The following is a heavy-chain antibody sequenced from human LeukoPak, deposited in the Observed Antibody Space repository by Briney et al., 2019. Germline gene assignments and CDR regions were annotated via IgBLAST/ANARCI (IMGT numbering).Heavy chain of an antibody. V-gene: IGHV3-7*01. D-gene: IGHD1-26*01. J-gene: IGHJ4*02. CDR1: GFTFSSYG. Sequence: GGSLRLSCAASGFTFSSYGMDWVRQAPGKGLEWLANIKEDGSEKYYVDSVKGRFTISRDNAKNSLYLQMNSLRAEDTAVYYCASGSYGRDYWGQGTLVTVSS. CDR3: ASGSYGRDY. CDR2: IKEDGSEK.